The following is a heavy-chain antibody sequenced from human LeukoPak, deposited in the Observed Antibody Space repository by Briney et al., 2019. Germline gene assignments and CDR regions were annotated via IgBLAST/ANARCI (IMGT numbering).Heavy chain of an antibody. CDR3: ARQLGYCSSTSCYADKVDY. Sequence: PSETLSLTCTVSGGSLSSSSYYWGWIRQPPGKGLEWIGRIYFSGSTYYNPSLKSRVTISVDTSKNQFTLKLSSVTAADTAVYYCARQLGYCSSTSCYADKVDYWGQGTLVTVSS. D-gene: IGHD2-2*01. V-gene: IGHV4-39*01. CDR2: IYFSGST. J-gene: IGHJ4*02. CDR1: GGSLSSSSYY.